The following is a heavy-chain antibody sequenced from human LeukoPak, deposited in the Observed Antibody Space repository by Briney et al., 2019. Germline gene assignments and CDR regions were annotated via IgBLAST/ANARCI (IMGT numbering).Heavy chain of an antibody. V-gene: IGHV4-34*01. Sequence: SETLSLACAVYGGSFSGYYWSWIRQPPGKGLEWIGEINHSGSTNYNPSLKSRVTISVDTSKNQFSLKLSSVTAADTAVYYCARGGSVVAALRSRNWYFDLWGRGTLVTVSS. CDR3: ARGGSVVAALRSRNWYFDL. CDR2: INHSGST. J-gene: IGHJ2*01. CDR1: GGSFSGYY. D-gene: IGHD2-15*01.